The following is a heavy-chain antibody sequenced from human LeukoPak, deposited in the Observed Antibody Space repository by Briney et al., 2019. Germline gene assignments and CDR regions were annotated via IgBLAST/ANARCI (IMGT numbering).Heavy chain of an antibody. CDR2: ISGSGGST. CDR3: AKVTRRGAFDI. CDR1: GLTLEGYA. V-gene: IGHV3-23*01. J-gene: IGHJ3*02. D-gene: IGHD3-10*01. Sequence: QPGGSLRLSCVASGLTLEGYAMHWVRQAPGKGLEWVSAISGSGGSTYYADSVKGRFTISRDNSKNTLYLQMNSLRAEDTAVYYCAKVTRRGAFDIWGQGTMVTVSS.